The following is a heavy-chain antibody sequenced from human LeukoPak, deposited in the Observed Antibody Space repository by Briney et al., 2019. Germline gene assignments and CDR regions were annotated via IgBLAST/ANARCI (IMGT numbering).Heavy chain of an antibody. CDR2: ISYDGSNK. CDR1: GFTFSSYA. Sequence: PGRSLRLSCAASGFTFSSYAMHWVRQAPGKGLEWVAVISYDGSNKYYADSVKGRFTISRDNSKNTLYLQMNSLRAEDTSVYYCASPLAAPYYYYMDVWGKGTTVTASS. V-gene: IGHV3-30*04. J-gene: IGHJ6*03. D-gene: IGHD6-6*01. CDR3: ASPLAAPYYYYMDV.